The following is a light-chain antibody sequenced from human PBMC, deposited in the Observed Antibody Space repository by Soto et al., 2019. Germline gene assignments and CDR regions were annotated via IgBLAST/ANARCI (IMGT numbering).Light chain of an antibody. V-gene: IGLV2-23*03. Sequence: QSVLTQPASVSGSPGQSITISCTGTSSDVGSYNLVSWYQQHPGKAPKLMIYEGSKRPSGVSNRFSGSKSGNTASLTISGLQAEDEADYYFCSYAGSSTVDVFGTGTKLTVL. J-gene: IGLJ1*01. CDR2: EGS. CDR3: CSYAGSSTVDV. CDR1: SSDVGSYNL.